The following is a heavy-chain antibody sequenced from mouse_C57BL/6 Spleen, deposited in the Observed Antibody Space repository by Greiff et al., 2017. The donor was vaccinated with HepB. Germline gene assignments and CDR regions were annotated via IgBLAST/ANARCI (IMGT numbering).Heavy chain of an antibody. CDR1: GYTFTDYY. J-gene: IGHJ3*01. Sequence: VQLQQSGPELVKPGASVKISCKASGYTFTDYYMNWVKQSHGKSLEWIGDINPNNGGTSYNQKFKGKATLTVDKSSSTAYMELRSLTSEDSAVYYCAYGNFLAYWGQGTLVTVSA. V-gene: IGHV1-26*01. CDR3: AYGNFLAY. D-gene: IGHD2-1*01. CDR2: INPNNGGT.